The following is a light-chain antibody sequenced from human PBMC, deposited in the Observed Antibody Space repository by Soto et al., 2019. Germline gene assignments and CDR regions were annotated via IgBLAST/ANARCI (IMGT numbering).Light chain of an antibody. Sequence: EIVLTQSPGTLSLSPGERAILSCRASQSVSSGYLAWYQQKPGQAPRPLIYGAASRATGIPDRFSGSGSGTDFTLTISRLAPEDFAVYYCQQYGSSPRTFGQGTKLDIK. V-gene: IGKV3-20*01. J-gene: IGKJ2*01. CDR2: GAA. CDR3: QQYGSSPRT. CDR1: QSVSSGY.